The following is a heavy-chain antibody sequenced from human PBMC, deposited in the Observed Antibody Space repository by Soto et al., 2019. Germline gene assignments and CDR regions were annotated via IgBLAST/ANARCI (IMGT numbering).Heavy chain of an antibody. CDR3: AAGGGLPRYY. J-gene: IGHJ4*02. CDR1: GGNISSGCYS. Sequence: SETMSLTCAVSGGNISSGCYSWSWIRQPPGKGLEWIGYIYHSGSTYYNPSLKSRVTISVDRSKNQFSLKLSSVTAADTAVYYCAAGGGLPRYYWGQGTLVTVSS. V-gene: IGHV4-30-2*01. CDR2: IYHSGST. D-gene: IGHD5-12*01.